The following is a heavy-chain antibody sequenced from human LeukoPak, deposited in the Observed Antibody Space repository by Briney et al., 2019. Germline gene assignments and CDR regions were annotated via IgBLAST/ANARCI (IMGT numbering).Heavy chain of an antibody. Sequence: GGSLRLSCAASGFTFSFYWMSWVRQAPGKGLEWVAVISYDGSNKYYADSVKGRFTISRDNSKNTLYLQMNSLRAEDTAVYYCAREGGYSYGLLDYWGQGTLVTVSS. D-gene: IGHD5-18*01. CDR2: ISYDGSNK. CDR3: AREGGYSYGLLDY. J-gene: IGHJ4*02. V-gene: IGHV3-30-3*01. CDR1: GFTFSFYW.